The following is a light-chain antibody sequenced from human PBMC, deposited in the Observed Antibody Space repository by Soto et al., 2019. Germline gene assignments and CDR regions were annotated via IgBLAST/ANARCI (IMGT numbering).Light chain of an antibody. CDR1: QSISSY. J-gene: IGKJ1*01. Sequence: DIQMTQSPSSLSASVGDRVTITCRASQSISSYLNWYQQKPGKAPKLLIYAASSLQSGDPSRFSGSGSGTDFTLTISSLQPEDFATYYWQQSYSTPWTFGQGTKVEIK. CDR3: QQSYSTPWT. V-gene: IGKV1-39*01. CDR2: AAS.